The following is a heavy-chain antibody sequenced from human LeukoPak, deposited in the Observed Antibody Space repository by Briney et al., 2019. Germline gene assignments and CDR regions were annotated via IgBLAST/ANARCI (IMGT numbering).Heavy chain of an antibody. V-gene: IGHV7-4-1*02. J-gene: IGHJ4*02. D-gene: IGHD3-10*01. CDR3: ARVPAYFGSGSQDY. Sequence: GASVKVSCKASGYTFTNYATNWVRQAPGQGLEWMGWINTNTGNPTYAQGFTGRFVFSLDTSVSTAYLQISSLKAEDTAVYYCARVPAYFGSGSQDYWGQGTLVTVSS. CDR1: GYTFTNYA. CDR2: INTNTGNP.